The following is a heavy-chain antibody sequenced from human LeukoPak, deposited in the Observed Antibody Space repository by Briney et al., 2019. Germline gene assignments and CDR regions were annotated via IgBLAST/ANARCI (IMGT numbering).Heavy chain of an antibody. D-gene: IGHD3-22*01. Sequence: SETLSLTCAVYGGSFSGYYWSWIRQPPGKGLEWIGEINHSGSTNYNPSLKSRVTISADTSKNQFSLKLSSVTAADTAVYYCARPAYDSSGYYYLGYWGQGTLVTVSS. CDR2: INHSGST. CDR3: ARPAYDSSGYYYLGY. CDR1: GGSFSGYY. J-gene: IGHJ4*02. V-gene: IGHV4-34*01.